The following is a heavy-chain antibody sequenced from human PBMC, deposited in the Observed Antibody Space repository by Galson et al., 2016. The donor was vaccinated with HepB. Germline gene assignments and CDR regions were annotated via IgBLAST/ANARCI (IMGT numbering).Heavy chain of an antibody. D-gene: IGHD3-3*01. CDR1: GGSISASSYS. CDR2: LSYSGSA. V-gene: IGHV4-39*01. J-gene: IGHJ4*02. Sequence: ETLSLTCTVSGGSISASSYSWAWIRQPPGKGLEWIGSLSYSGSAFYNPSLKNRVTMSVDTSKNQFSLKLSSVTAADTAVYYCARHHYDFWSGSTPSYYFVYWGQGTLVTVSS. CDR3: ARHHYDFWSGSTPSYYFVY.